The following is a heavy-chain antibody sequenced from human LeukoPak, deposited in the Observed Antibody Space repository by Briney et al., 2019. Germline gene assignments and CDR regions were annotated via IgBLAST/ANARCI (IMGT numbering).Heavy chain of an antibody. D-gene: IGHD6-13*01. CDR1: GGSISSYC. J-gene: IGHJ4*02. CDR3: ARAAAAGPYYFDY. V-gene: IGHV4-4*07. CDR2: IYTSGST. Sequence: SETLSLTCTVSGGSISSYCWSWIRQPAGKGLEWIGRIYTSGSTNYSPSLKSRVTMSVDTSKNQFSLKLSSVTAADTAVYYCARAAAAGPYYFDYWGQGTLVTVSS.